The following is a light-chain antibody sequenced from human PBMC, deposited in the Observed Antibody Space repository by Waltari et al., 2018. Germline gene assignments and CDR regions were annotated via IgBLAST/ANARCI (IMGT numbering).Light chain of an antibody. CDR2: GAS. J-gene: IGKJ1*01. V-gene: IGKV3-20*01. CDR1: ESVSRA. CDR3: QHYLRLPVT. Sequence: EIALTQSPGTLSLSVGERATVSCRASESVSRALAWYQQKPGQAPRLLIYGASTRATGIPDRFSGSGSGTDFSLTISRLEPDDFAVYYCQHYLRLPVTFGQGTTVVI.